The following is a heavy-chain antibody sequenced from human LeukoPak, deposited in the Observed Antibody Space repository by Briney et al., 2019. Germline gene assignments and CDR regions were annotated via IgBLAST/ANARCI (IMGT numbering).Heavy chain of an antibody. CDR1: GFTFSSSA. Sequence: PGGSLRLSCAASGFTFSSSALTWVRQAPGKGLEWVSTITSDGSTYYADSVKGRFTISRDNSKNTLHLQMNSLRAEDTALYYCARRLVAYDAFDIWGQGTMVTVSS. V-gene: IGHV3-23*01. J-gene: IGHJ3*02. D-gene: IGHD6-6*01. CDR3: ARRLVAYDAFDI. CDR2: ITSDGST.